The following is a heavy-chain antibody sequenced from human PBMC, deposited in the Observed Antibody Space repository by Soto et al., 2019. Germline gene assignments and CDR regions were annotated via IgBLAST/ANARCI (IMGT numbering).Heavy chain of an antibody. Sequence: QVQLVQSGAEVKKPGSSVKVSCKASGGTFSSYAISWVRQAPGQGLEWMGGIIPIFGTANYAQKFQGRVTITADESTSKAYMELGSLRSEDTAVYYCARDGIAVAGTRNWFDPWGQGTLVTVSS. CDR3: ARDGIAVAGTRNWFDP. J-gene: IGHJ5*02. D-gene: IGHD6-19*01. CDR1: GGTFSSYA. CDR2: IIPIFGTA. V-gene: IGHV1-69*12.